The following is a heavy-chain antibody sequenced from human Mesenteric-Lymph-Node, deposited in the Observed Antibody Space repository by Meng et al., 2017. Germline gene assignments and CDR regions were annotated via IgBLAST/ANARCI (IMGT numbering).Heavy chain of an antibody. Sequence: SETLSLTCTVSGGSISSYYWSWIRQPPGKGLEWIGYIYYSGSTNYNPSLKSRVTMSVDTSKNQFSLKLSSVPAADTAVYYCARHYYDSSGYQLSLFDSWGQGTLVTVSS. CDR3: ARHYYDSSGYQLSLFDS. CDR1: GGSISSYY. CDR2: IYYSGST. D-gene: IGHD3-22*01. J-gene: IGHJ5*01. V-gene: IGHV4-59*08.